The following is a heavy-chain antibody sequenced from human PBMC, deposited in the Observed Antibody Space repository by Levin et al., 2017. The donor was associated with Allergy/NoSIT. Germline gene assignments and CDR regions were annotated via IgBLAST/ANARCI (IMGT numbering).Heavy chain of an antibody. D-gene: IGHD6-19*01. V-gene: IGHV3-7*01. J-gene: IGHJ2*01. CDR2: IKQDGSEK. CDR1: GFTFSSYW. CDR3: AREGGVQQWLGYWYFDL. Sequence: GESLKISCAASGFTFSSYWMSWVRQAPGKGLEWVANIKQDGSEKYYVDSVKGRFTISRDNAKNSLYLQMNSLRAEDTAVYYCAREGGVQQWLGYWYFDLWGRGTLVTVSS.